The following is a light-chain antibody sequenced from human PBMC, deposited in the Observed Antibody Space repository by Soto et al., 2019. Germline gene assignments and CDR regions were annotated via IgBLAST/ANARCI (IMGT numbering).Light chain of an antibody. CDR3: LRYNACRPLT. Sequence: EIVLTQSPATLSVSPGERATLSCGASQSVRRYLAWYQQKPGQAPRLLIYDTSTRATGIPDRFSGSGSGTEFTLTTSRLQCEDFVDFYGLRYNACRPLTFGPGTRVEIK. CDR2: DTS. V-gene: IGKV3-15*01. J-gene: IGKJ3*01. CDR1: QSVRRY.